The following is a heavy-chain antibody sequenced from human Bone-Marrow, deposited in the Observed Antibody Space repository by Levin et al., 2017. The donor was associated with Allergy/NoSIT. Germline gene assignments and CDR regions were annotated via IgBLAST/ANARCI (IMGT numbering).Heavy chain of an antibody. CDR1: GGSISSFS. CDR3: ARGPRGGSFNNWFDP. J-gene: IGHJ5*02. CDR2: ISDGGST. Sequence: SETLSLTCSVSGGSISSFSWSWIRQPPGKGLDWIGYISDGGSTNYNPSLKSRVTISVDTSKNHFSLKLSSVTAADTAVYYCARGPRGGSFNNWFDPWGQGTLVTVSS. V-gene: IGHV4-59*01. D-gene: IGHD1-26*01.